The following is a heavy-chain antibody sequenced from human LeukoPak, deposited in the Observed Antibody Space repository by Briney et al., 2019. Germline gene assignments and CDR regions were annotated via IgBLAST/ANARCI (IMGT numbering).Heavy chain of an antibody. J-gene: IGHJ4*02. V-gene: IGHV3-23*01. D-gene: IGHD4-11*01. CDR3: AREGSTVASYFDY. CDR2: ISSNGDTI. Sequence: GGSLRLSCGASGFTFRSYAMSWVRQAPGKGLEWVSAISSNGDTIYYADSAKGRFTTSRDNSKNTLYLQMNSLRAEDTAVYYCAREGSTVASYFDYWGQGTLVTVSS. CDR1: GFTFRSYA.